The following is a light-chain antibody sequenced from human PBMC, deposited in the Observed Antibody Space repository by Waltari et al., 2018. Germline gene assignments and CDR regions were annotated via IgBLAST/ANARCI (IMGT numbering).Light chain of an antibody. V-gene: IGKV2-28*01. CDR3: MQARQIPNT. Sequence: IVMTQSQVYLSVTPGERASISCRSSQSLLQTDGRHFLDWYLQRPGQSPQLLIYLAYYRATGIPDRFSGSGSGTDFSLKISRVEAEDVVVYYCMQARQIPNTFGQGTKVEIK. CDR2: LAY. J-gene: IGKJ2*01. CDR1: QSLLQTDGRHF.